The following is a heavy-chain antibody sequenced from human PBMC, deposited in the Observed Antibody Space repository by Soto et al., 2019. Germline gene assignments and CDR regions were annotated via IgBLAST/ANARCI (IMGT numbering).Heavy chain of an antibody. J-gene: IGHJ4*02. D-gene: IGHD3-22*01. V-gene: IGHV1-69*06. CDR2: IIPIFGTA. CDR1: GGTFSSYA. CDR3: ARGTYYDSSGYSDYLDY. Sequence: ASVKVSCKASGGTFSSYAISWVRQAPGQGLEWMGGIIPIFGTANYAQKFQGRVTITADKSTSTAYMELSSLRSEDTAVYYCARGTYYDSSGYSDYLDYWGQGTLITVSS.